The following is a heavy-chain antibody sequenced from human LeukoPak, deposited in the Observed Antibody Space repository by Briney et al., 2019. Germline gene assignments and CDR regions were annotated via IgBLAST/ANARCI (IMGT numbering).Heavy chain of an antibody. CDR1: GVTVNSHY. J-gene: IGHJ3*02. CDR2: IYSGGTT. Sequence: GGSLRLSCAASGVTVNSHYMSWVRQAPGKGLEWVSVIYSGGTTYYADSVKGRFTISRDNSKNTLYLQMNSLRAEDTAVYYCARDLETDIPDAFDIWGQGTVVTVSS. CDR3: ARDLETDIPDAFDI. D-gene: IGHD2-2*02. V-gene: IGHV3-66*01.